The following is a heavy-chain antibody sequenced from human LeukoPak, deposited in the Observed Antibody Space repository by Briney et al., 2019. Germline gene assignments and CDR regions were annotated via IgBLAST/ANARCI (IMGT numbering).Heavy chain of an antibody. CDR1: GYSFTGHY. CDR2: INPKSGGT. J-gene: IGHJ3*02. CDR3: ARNEIVYKAFDI. D-gene: IGHD2-8*01. V-gene: IGHV1-2*02. Sequence: GASVKVSCKASGYSFTGHYMHWVRQAPGQGLEWMGWINPKSGGTNYAQKFQGRVTMTRDTSISTAYMDMSSLRSDDTAVYYCARNEIVYKAFDIWGQGTMVIVS.